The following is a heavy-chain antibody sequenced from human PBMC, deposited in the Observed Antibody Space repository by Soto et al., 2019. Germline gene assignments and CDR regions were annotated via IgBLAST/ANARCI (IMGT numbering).Heavy chain of an antibody. J-gene: IGHJ6*03. V-gene: IGHV3-23*01. D-gene: IGHD3-10*01. CDR2: ISGIGDRI. CDR1: GFSFSTYA. CDR3: VRYGWGSFTYLYYYMDV. Sequence: GGSLRLSCAASGFSFSTYAMGWVRQAPGKGLEWVSGISGIGDRIYYADSVKGRFTISRDSSKNTLYLQMNSLRAEDTAVYFCVRYGWGSFTYLYYYMDVWGKGTTVTVSS.